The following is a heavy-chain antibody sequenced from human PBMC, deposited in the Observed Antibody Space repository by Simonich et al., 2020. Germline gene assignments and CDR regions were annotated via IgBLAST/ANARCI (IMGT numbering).Heavy chain of an antibody. D-gene: IGHD2-15*01. CDR3: ARASRGTWWYYYFDY. V-gene: IGHV1-18*01. J-gene: IGHJ4*02. Sequence: QVQLVQSGAEVKKPGASVKVSCKASGYTFTSYGISWVRQAPGQGLEWMEWNSAYKGNTNYEQKIQGRVTMTPDTSTSTAYMELRSLRSDDTAVYYCARASRGTWWYYYFDYWGQGTLVTVSS. CDR2: NSAYKGNT. CDR1: GYTFTSYG.